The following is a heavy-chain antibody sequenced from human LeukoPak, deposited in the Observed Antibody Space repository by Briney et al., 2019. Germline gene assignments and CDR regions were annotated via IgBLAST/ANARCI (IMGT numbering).Heavy chain of an antibody. CDR3: ARVLLRSRLGNWFDP. V-gene: IGHV3-48*02. J-gene: IGHJ5*02. Sequence: GALRLSCVAPGYTFSEYNMNWVRQAPGKGLEWVSYISSSITIIYYAGSVKGRFTISRDNAKSSLYLQMNSLRDEDTAVYYCARVLLRSRLGNWFDPWGKGTLVTVSS. CDR2: ISSSITII. CDR1: GYTFSEYN. D-gene: IGHD2-21*01.